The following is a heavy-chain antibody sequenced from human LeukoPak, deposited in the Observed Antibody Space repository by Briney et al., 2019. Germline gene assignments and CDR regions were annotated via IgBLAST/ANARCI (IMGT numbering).Heavy chain of an antibody. V-gene: IGHV3-23*01. CDR3: AKGSTAVAGTWFDY. CDR2: ISGSGGST. Sequence: RGSLRLSCAASGFTFSSYSMNWVRQAPGKGLEWVSAISGSGGSTYYADSVKGRFTISRDNSKNTLYLQMNSLRAEDTAVYYCAKGSTAVAGTWFDYWGQGTLVTVSS. J-gene: IGHJ4*02. D-gene: IGHD6-19*01. CDR1: GFTFSSYS.